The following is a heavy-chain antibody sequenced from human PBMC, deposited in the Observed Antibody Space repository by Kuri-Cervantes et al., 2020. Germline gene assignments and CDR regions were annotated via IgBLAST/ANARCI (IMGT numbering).Heavy chain of an antibody. V-gene: IGHV3-30-3*01. J-gene: IGHJ4*02. CDR2: ISYDGSNK. D-gene: IGHD5-18*01. CDR3: AREQLWSAHFDY. CDR1: GFTFSSYA. Sequence: GESLKISCAASGFTFSSYAMHWVRQAPGKGLEWVAVISYDGSNKYYADSVKGRFTISRDNSKNTLYLQMNSLRAEDTAVYYCAREQLWSAHFDYWGQGTLVTVSS.